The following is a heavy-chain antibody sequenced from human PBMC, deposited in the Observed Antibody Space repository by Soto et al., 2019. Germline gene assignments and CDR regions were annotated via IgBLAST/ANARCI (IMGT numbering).Heavy chain of an antibody. Sequence: QVQLVQSGAEVKKPGSSVKVSCKASGGTFSSYAISWVRQAPGQGLEWMGGIIPIFGTANYAQKFQGRVTITADKSTSTAYMELSSLRSEDTAVYYCARPAEPGEMATIKGWGYYGMDVWGQGTTVTVSS. V-gene: IGHV1-69*06. CDR3: ARPAEPGEMATIKGWGYYGMDV. D-gene: IGHD5-12*01. CDR1: GGTFSSYA. J-gene: IGHJ6*02. CDR2: IIPIFGTA.